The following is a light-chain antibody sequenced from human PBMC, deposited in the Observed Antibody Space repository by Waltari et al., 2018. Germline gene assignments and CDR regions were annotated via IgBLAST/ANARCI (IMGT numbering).Light chain of an antibody. J-gene: IGLJ2*01. V-gene: IGLV1-51*01. CDR1: SPNIEHHY. Sequence: QSVLTQPPSVSAAPGQKVTISCSGRSPNIEHHYVSWYQLIQGTAPKLLIFENDIRPSGIPDRFSGSKSGTSATLGITGLQTGDEADYYCGTWDSRLTTVVFGGGTTLTVL. CDR3: GTWDSRLTTVV. CDR2: END.